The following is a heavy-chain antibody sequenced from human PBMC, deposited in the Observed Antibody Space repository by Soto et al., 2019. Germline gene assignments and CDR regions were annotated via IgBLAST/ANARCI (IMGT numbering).Heavy chain of an antibody. D-gene: IGHD6-13*01. CDR2: ISGSGGST. Sequence: EVQLLESGGGLVQPGGSLRLSCAASGFTFSSYAMSWVRQAPGKGLEWVSAISGSGGSTYYADSVKGRFTISRDNSKNTLYLEMKSLRAEDTAVYYCAKGAQQLDSYNWFDPWGQGTLVTVSS. CDR3: AKGAQQLDSYNWFDP. J-gene: IGHJ5*02. CDR1: GFTFSSYA. V-gene: IGHV3-23*01.